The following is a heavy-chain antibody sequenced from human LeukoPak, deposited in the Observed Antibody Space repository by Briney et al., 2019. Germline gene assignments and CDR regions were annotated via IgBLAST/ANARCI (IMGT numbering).Heavy chain of an antibody. CDR3: ARGYYDSSGYYYGFDY. CDR2: IYYSGST. V-gene: IGHV4-59*08. CDR1: GGSISSYY. Sequence: SETLSLTCTVSGGSISSYYWSWIRQPPGKGLEWIGYIYYSGSTNYNPSLKSRVTISVDTSKNQFSLKLSSVTAADTAVYYCARGYYDSSGYYYGFDYWGQGTLVTVSS. J-gene: IGHJ4*02. D-gene: IGHD3-22*01.